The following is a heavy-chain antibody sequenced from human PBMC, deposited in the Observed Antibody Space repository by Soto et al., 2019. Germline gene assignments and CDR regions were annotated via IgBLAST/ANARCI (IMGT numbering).Heavy chain of an antibody. CDR1: GFSLNTRGVG. Sequence: GSGPTLVNPTQTLTLTCTFSGFSLNTRGVGVGWKRQPPGKVLEWLALIYWDEDKWYSPSLKSRLTIADDTSKNQVVLTMTNVDPVDTATYYCAHRPRGYAYYFDYWGQGILVTVSS. CDR3: AHRPRGYAYYFDY. V-gene: IGHV2-5*02. D-gene: IGHD5-12*01. CDR2: IYWDEDK. J-gene: IGHJ4*02.